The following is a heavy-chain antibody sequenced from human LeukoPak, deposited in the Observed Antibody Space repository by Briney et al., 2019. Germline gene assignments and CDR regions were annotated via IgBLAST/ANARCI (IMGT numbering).Heavy chain of an antibody. V-gene: IGHV3-23*01. J-gene: IGHJ4*02. Sequence: GGTLRLSCAASGFIFSRYGMSWVRQAPGPGLEWVSAISGSGGTSYYADSVKGRFTISRDNSKNTLYLQINSLRAEDTALYYCAKDHLPGIVVADRDYWGQGTLVTVSS. CDR3: AKDHLPGIVVADRDY. D-gene: IGHD6-19*01. CDR1: GFIFSRYG. CDR2: ISGSGGTS.